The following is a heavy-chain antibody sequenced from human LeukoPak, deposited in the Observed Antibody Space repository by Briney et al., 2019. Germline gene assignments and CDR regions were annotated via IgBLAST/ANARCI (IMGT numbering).Heavy chain of an antibody. Sequence: GGSLRLSCAASGFTFSSYAMSWVRQAPGKGLEWVSAISGSGGSTYYADSVKGRFTISRDNAKNSLYLQMNSLRAEDTAVYYCALTGYSSSWYFDYWGQGTLVTVSS. J-gene: IGHJ4*02. CDR1: GFTFSSYA. V-gene: IGHV3-23*01. CDR2: ISGSGGST. CDR3: ALTGYSSSWYFDY. D-gene: IGHD6-13*01.